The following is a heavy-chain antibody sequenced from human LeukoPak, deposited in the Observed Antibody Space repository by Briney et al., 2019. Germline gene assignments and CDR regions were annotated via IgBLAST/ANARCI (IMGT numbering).Heavy chain of an antibody. CDR3: ARATALRLGELSYYFDY. V-gene: IGHV4-59*01. J-gene: IGHJ4*02. Sequence: SETLSLTCTVSGGSIGSYFWNWIRQPPGKGLEWIGYIYYSGSTNYNPSLKSRATISLDTSKNQFSLKLSSVTAADTAVYFCARATALRLGELSYYFDYWGQGTVVTVSS. D-gene: IGHD3-16*02. CDR2: IYYSGST. CDR1: GGSIGSYF.